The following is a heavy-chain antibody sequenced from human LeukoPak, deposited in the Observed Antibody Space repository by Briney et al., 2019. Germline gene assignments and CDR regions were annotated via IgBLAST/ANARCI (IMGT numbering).Heavy chain of an antibody. D-gene: IGHD3-16*01. CDR3: ARGTYRYFDY. V-gene: IGHV7-4-1*02. Sequence: ASVKVSCKASGYSFNSQGMNWVRQAPGQGLEWMGWINTNTGNPTYAQGFTGHFVFSLDTSVSTAYLQISNLKAEDTAVYYCARGTYRYFDYWGQGTLVTVSS. J-gene: IGHJ4*02. CDR2: INTNTGNP. CDR1: GYSFNSQG.